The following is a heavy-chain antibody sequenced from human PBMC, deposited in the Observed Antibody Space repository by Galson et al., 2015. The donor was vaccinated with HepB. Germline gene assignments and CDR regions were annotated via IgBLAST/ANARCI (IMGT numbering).Heavy chain of an antibody. CDR2: TYYRSKWYN. CDR1: GDSVSSNSAA. V-gene: IGHV6-1*01. CDR3: ARDRTYYYDSSGYYEPLDC. D-gene: IGHD3-22*01. J-gene: IGHJ4*02. Sequence: CAISGDSVSSNSAAWNWIRQSPSRGLEWLGRTYYRSKWYNDYAVSVKSRITINPDTSKNQFSLQLNSVTPEDTAVYYCARDRTYYYDSSGYYEPLDCWGQGTLVTVSS.